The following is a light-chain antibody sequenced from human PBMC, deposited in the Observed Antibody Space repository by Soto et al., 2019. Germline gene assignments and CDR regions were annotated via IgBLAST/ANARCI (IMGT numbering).Light chain of an antibody. CDR2: VAS. Sequence: DIQMTQSPSSLSASVGDRVTITCRASQGISNYLAWYQQKPGKVPKLLIYVASSLQSGVPSRFSVSGSGTDVSLTISSLQPEDVATYYCQKYNSARLFTFGSGTKVDIK. V-gene: IGKV1-27*01. CDR1: QGISNY. CDR3: QKYNSARLFT. J-gene: IGKJ3*01.